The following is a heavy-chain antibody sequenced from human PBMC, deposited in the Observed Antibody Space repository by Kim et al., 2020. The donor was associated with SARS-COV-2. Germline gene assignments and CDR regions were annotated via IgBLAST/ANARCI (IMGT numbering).Heavy chain of an antibody. V-gene: IGHV4-59*01. D-gene: IGHD6-19*01. J-gene: IGHJ4*02. CDR2: IYYSGST. CDR1: GGSISSYY. Sequence: SETLSLTCTVSGGSISSYYWSWIRQPPGKGLEWIGYIYYSGSTNYNPSLKSRVTISVDTSKNQFSLKLSSLTAADTAVYYCAREPYSSGWVDYWGQGTLVTVSS. CDR3: AREPYSSGWVDY.